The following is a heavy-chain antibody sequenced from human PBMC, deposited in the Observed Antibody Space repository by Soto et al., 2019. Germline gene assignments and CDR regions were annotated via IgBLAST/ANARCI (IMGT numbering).Heavy chain of an antibody. D-gene: IGHD6-13*01. Sequence: GGSLRLSCAASGFTFNSYTMNWVRQAPGKGLEWVSYISSSISTKYYADSVKGRFTISRDNAKNALYLQMKSLRAEDTAVYYCAKDFFSIAAAGTYYYYYGMDGWGQGTTVTV. CDR1: GFTFNSYT. J-gene: IGHJ6*02. CDR2: ISSSISTK. CDR3: AKDFFSIAAAGTYYYYYGMDG. V-gene: IGHV3-48*01.